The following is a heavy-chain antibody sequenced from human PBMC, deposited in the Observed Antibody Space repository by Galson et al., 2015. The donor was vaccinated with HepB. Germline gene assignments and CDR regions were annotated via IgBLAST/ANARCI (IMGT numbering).Heavy chain of an antibody. CDR2: IKQDGSEK. D-gene: IGHD6-13*01. CDR3: ARDSSSWYYYYGMDV. V-gene: IGHV3-7*03. Sequence: SLRLSCAASGFTFSSYWMSWVCQAPGKGLEWVANIKQDGSEKYYVDSVKGRFTISRDNAKNSLYLQMNSLRAEDTAVYYCARDSSSWYYYYGMDVWGQGTTVTVSS. CDR1: GFTFSSYW. J-gene: IGHJ6*02.